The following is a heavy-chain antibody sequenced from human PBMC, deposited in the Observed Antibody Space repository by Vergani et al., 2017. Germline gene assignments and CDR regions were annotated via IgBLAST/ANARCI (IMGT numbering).Heavy chain of an antibody. J-gene: IGHJ6*03. CDR3: ARATAAGPNYYYYYMDV. V-gene: IGHV3-30-3*01. CDR2: ISYDGSNK. Sequence: QVQLVESGGGVVQPGRSLRLSCAASGFTFSSYAMHWVRQAPGKGLEWVAVISYDGSNKYYADSVKGRFTISRDNYKNTLYLQMNSLRAEDTAVYYCARATAAGPNYYYYYMDVWGKGTTVTVSS. CDR1: GFTFSSYA. D-gene: IGHD6-13*01.